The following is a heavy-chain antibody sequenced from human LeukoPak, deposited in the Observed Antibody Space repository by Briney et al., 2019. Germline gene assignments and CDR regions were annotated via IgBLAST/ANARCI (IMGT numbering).Heavy chain of an antibody. Sequence: PGGSLRLSCAASGFTFSSYSMNWVRQAPGKGLEWVSSISSSSSYIYYADSVKGRFTISRDNAKNSLYLQMNSLRAEDTAVYYCARDVVDTAMAEEFSLLEWFDPWGQGTLVTVSS. CDR3: ARDVVDTAMAEEFSLLEWFDP. CDR2: ISSSSSYI. V-gene: IGHV3-21*01. J-gene: IGHJ5*02. D-gene: IGHD5-18*01. CDR1: GFTFSSYS.